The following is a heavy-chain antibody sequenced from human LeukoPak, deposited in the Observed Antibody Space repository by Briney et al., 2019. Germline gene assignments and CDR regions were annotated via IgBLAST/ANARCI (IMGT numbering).Heavy chain of an antibody. Sequence: ASVKVSCKASGYTFTTYGISWVGQAPGQGLEWMGWISADNGNTNYEQKFQGRVAMTTDTSTGTAYMELRSLRSDDTAVYFCARRAGGAFDIWGQGTMVTVSS. CDR3: ARRAGGAFDI. CDR1: GYTFTTYG. V-gene: IGHV1-18*01. CDR2: ISADNGNT. J-gene: IGHJ3*02. D-gene: IGHD3-16*01.